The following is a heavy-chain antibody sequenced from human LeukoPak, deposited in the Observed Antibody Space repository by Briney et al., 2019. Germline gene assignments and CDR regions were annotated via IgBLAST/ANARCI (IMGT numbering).Heavy chain of an antibody. J-gene: IGHJ3*02. V-gene: IGHV3-9*01. CDR3: AKDMVRGVTRGAFDI. Sequence: GGSLRLSCAASGFTFDDYAMHWVRQAPGKGLEWVSGISWNSGSIGYADSVKGRFTISRDNAKNSLYLQMNSLRAEDTALYYCAKDMVRGVTRGAFDIWGQGTMATVSS. D-gene: IGHD3-10*01. CDR1: GFTFDDYA. CDR2: ISWNSGSI.